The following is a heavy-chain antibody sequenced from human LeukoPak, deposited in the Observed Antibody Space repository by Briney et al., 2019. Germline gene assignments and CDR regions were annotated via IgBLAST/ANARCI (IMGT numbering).Heavy chain of an antibody. J-gene: IGHJ4*02. CDR1: GFTFSSYA. Sequence: PGRSLRLSCAASGFTFSSYAIHWVRQAPGKGLEWVAVISYDGSNKYYADSVKGRSTISRDNSKNTLYLQMNSLRAEDTAVYYCAGDRATSYFDYWGQGALVTISS. D-gene: IGHD1-26*01. CDR2: ISYDGSNK. CDR3: AGDRATSYFDY. V-gene: IGHV3-30-3*01.